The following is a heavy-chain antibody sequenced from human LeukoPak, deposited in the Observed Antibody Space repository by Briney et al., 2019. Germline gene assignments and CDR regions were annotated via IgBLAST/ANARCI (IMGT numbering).Heavy chain of an antibody. V-gene: IGHV3-74*01. D-gene: IGHD1-26*01. CDR1: GFTFSNNW. CDR3: VRDGVGAPPF. CDR2: IKGDGSST. Sequence: PGGSLRLSCAASGFTFSNNWMHWVRQAPGKRLVWVSRIKGDGSSTDYADSVKGRFTISRDNAKNTLLLQMNSLRAEDTAVYYCVRDGVGAPPFWGQGVLVTVSS. J-gene: IGHJ4*02.